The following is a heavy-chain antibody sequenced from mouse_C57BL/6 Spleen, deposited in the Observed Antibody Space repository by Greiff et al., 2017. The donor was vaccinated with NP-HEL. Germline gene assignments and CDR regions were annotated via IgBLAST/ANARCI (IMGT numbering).Heavy chain of an antibody. J-gene: IGHJ2*01. D-gene: IGHD1-1*01. V-gene: IGHV5-9-1*02. CDR1: GFTFSSYA. CDR2: ISSGGDYI. Sequence: EVHLVESGDGLVKPGGSLKLSCEASGFTFSSYAMSWVSQTPEKRLEWVAYISSGGDYIYYADTVKGRFTFSRDNARNTLYLQMSSLKSEDTAMDYCTRVDNGSTNYFDYWGQGTTLTVSS. CDR3: TRVDNGSTNYFDY.